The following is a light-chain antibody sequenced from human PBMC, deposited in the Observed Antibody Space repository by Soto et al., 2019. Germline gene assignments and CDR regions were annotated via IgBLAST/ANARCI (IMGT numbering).Light chain of an antibody. CDR2: LAS. J-gene: IGKJ5*01. CDR3: MQNLQTPIT. V-gene: IGKV2-28*01. CDR1: QSLLHSNGNNS. Sequence: DIVMTQSPLSMPVTPGEPASISCRYSQSLLHSNGNNSLNWYLQKPGQSPQILIFLASNRASGVPDRFSGSGSGTEFTLKISRVEGEDVGIYYCMQNLQTPITFGQGTRLEIK.